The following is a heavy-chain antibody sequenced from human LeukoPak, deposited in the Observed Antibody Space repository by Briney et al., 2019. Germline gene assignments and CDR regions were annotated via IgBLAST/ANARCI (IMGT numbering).Heavy chain of an antibody. CDR2: IYTSGST. J-gene: IGHJ4*02. V-gene: IGHV4-4*09. D-gene: IGHD2-15*01. Sequence: SETLSLTCTVSGGSISSYYWSWIRQPPGKGLEWIGYIYTSGSTNYNPSLKSRVTISVDTSKNQFSLKLSSVTAADTAVYYRARRYCSGGSCYSGSYYFDYWGQGTLVTVSS. CDR3: ARRYCSGGSCYSGSYYFDY. CDR1: GGSISSYY.